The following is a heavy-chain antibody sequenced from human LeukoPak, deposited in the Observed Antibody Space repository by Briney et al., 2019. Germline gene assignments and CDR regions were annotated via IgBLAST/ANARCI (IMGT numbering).Heavy chain of an antibody. CDR3: ARDGPDIVVVPAADYYYYYMDV. J-gene: IGHJ6*03. D-gene: IGHD2-2*01. Sequence: PGGSLRLSCAASGFTFSSYSMNWVRQAPGKGLEWVSSISSSSSYIYYADSVKGRFTISRDNAKNSLYLQMNSLRAGDTAVYYCARDGPDIVVVPAADYYYYYMDVWGKGTTVTVSS. V-gene: IGHV3-21*01. CDR1: GFTFSSYS. CDR2: ISSSSSYI.